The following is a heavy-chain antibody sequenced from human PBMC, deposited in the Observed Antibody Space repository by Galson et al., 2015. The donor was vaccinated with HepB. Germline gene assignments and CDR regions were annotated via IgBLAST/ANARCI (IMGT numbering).Heavy chain of an antibody. J-gene: IGHJ4*02. CDR3: ARVPVNEFWSGYFDY. CDR2: INPNSGGT. CDR1: GYTFTGYY. D-gene: IGHD3-3*01. Sequence: SVKVSCKASGYTFTGYYMHWVRQAPGQGLEWMGWINPNSGGTNYAQKFQGRVTMTRDTSISTAYMELSRLRSDDTAVYYCARVPVNEFWSGYFDYWGQGTLVTVSS. V-gene: IGHV1-2*02.